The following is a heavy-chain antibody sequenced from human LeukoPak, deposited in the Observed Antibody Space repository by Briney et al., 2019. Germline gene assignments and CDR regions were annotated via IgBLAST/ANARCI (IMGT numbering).Heavy chain of an antibody. D-gene: IGHD1-26*01. CDR3: ARGPGWALHKRYFDS. CDR2: VSWDNGHI. Sequence: GGSLRLSCAASGFALQNYAMHWVRQALGGGLEWVSSVSWDNGHIAYADSVKGRFSISRDNAKNSLYQQMSSLRPEDTALYYCARGPGWALHKRYFDSWGQGALVIVSS. CDR1: GFALQNYA. J-gene: IGHJ4*02. V-gene: IGHV3-9*01.